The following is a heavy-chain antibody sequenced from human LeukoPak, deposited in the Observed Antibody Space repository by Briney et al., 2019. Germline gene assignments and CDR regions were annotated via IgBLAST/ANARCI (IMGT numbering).Heavy chain of an antibody. CDR2: ISYDGSNK. CDR3: ARDLGRYCSSTSCSPGFDY. J-gene: IGHJ4*02. CDR1: GFTFSSYG. D-gene: IGHD2-2*01. Sequence: GGSLRLSCAAPGFTFSSYGMHWVRRAPGKGLEWVAVISYDGSNKYYADSVKGRFTISRDNSKNTLYLQMNSLRAEDTAVYYCARDLGRYCSSTSCSPGFDYWGQGTLVTVSS. V-gene: IGHV3-30*03.